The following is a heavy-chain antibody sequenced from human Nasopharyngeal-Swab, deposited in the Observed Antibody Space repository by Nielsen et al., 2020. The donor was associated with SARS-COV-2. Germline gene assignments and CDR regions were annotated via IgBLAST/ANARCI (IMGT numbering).Heavy chain of an antibody. V-gene: IGHV3-13*01. CDR1: GFTFSSYD. CDR3: ARTGAGTPYWYFDL. D-gene: IGHD6-19*01. J-gene: IGHJ2*01. Sequence: GGSLRLSCAASGFTFSSYDMHWVRQATGKGLEWVSAIGTAGDTYYPGSVKGRFTISRENAKNSLYLQMNSLRARDTAVYYCARTGAGTPYWYFDLWGRGTLVTVSS. CDR2: IGTAGDT.